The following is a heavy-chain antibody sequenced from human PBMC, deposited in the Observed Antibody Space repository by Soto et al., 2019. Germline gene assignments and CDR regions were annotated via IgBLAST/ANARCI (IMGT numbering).Heavy chain of an antibody. CDR2: IFYSGST. D-gene: IGHD6-25*01. CDR3: ARRRDGYIFDY. J-gene: IGHJ4*02. V-gene: IGHV4-59*08. Sequence: SETLSLTCTVSGGSISGYYWAWIRQPPGKGLEWIGYIFYSGSTNYNPSLKSRVTISVDTSKNQFSLNLTSMTAADTAVYYCARRRDGYIFDYWGRGTLVTVSS. CDR1: GGSISGYY.